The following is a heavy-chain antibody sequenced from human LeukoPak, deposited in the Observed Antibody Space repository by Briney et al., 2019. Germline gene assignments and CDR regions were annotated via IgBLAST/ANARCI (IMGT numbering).Heavy chain of an antibody. Sequence: GASVKVSCKASGGTFSSYAISWVRQAPGQGLEWMGGIIPIFGTANYAQKFQGRVTITTDESTSTAYMELSSLRSEDTAVYYCARGTAMVRGVNFDYWGQGTLVTVSS. V-gene: IGHV1-69*05. CDR2: IIPIFGTA. CDR3: ARGTAMVRGVNFDY. J-gene: IGHJ4*02. CDR1: GGTFSSYA. D-gene: IGHD3-10*01.